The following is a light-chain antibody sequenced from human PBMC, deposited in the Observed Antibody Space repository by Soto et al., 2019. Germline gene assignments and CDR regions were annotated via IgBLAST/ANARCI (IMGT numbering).Light chain of an antibody. Sequence: AIQMTQSPSSLSASVGDRVTITCRASQAIRNDLGWYQQKPGKAPNLLIFGASNLQAGVPVRFSASGSGTNFTFTISNLQPEDFASYYCLQDYTYPWTFGQGTKVDI. CDR3: LQDYTYPWT. J-gene: IGKJ1*01. CDR1: QAIRND. CDR2: GAS. V-gene: IGKV1-6*01.